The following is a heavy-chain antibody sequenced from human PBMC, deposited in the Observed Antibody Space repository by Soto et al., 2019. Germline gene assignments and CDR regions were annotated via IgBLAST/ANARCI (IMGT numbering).Heavy chain of an antibody. CDR3: ARESEYYDFWICYPY. D-gene: IGHD3-3*01. CDR1: GYNFTNHA. V-gene: IGHV1-3*01. Sequence: ASVKVSCKASGYNFTNHAIHWVRKAPGQRLEWMGWINAGNGNTKYSQKFQGRVTINRDTSASTAYMELSSLRSEDTAVYYCARESEYYDFWICYPYWGQGTLVTVSS. J-gene: IGHJ4*02. CDR2: INAGNGNT.